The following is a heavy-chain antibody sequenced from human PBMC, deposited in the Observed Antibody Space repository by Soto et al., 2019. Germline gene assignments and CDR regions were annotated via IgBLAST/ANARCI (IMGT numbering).Heavy chain of an antibody. CDR3: ARDQEAVAGAVPDY. V-gene: IGHV3-66*01. Sequence: EVQLVESGGGLVQPGGSLRLSCAASGFTVSSYFMSWVRQAPGKGLEWVSLIYPVGSTFYADSVKGRFTISKDNSMNTLYLQITSLSAEDTAVYYCARDQEAVAGAVPDYWGQGTLVTVSS. D-gene: IGHD6-19*01. CDR2: IYPVGST. J-gene: IGHJ4*02. CDR1: GFTVSSYF.